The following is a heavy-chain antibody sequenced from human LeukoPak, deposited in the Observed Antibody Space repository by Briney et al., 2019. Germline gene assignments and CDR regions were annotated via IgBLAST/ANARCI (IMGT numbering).Heavy chain of an antibody. V-gene: IGHV3-21*01. CDR1: GFTFSSYS. CDR2: ISSGGRYI. CDR3: AKEARLIAVAFQSLFDY. Sequence: GGSLRLSCAASGFTFSSYSMNWVSQAPGKGLEWVSSISSGGRYIYYADSVKGRFTISRDNAKNSLFLQMNNLRVEDTAVYYCAKEARLIAVAFQSLFDYWGQGTLVTVSS. D-gene: IGHD6-19*01. J-gene: IGHJ4*02.